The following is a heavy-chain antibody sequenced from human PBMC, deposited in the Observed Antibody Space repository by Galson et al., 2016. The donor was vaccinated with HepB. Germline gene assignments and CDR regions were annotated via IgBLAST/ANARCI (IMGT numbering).Heavy chain of an antibody. CDR3: AKERGWYGGPNYGS. V-gene: IGHV3-23*01. J-gene: IGHJ5*02. Sequence: SLRLSCAASGFTFSSYNMEWVRRAPGKGLEWVSDISGAGGTTHYADSVKGRFTISRDNPRDTLYLQMDRLRAADTAVYYCAKERGWYGGPNYGSWGQGTLVTVSS. CDR1: GFTFSSYN. D-gene: IGHD2-15*01. CDR2: ISGAGGTT.